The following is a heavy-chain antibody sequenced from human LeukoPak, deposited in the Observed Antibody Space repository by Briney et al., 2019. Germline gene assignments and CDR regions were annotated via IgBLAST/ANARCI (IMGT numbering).Heavy chain of an antibody. J-gene: IGHJ4*02. D-gene: IGHD2-15*01. V-gene: IGHV3-23*01. CDR1: GFTFSSYA. CDR2: ISGSGGNT. Sequence: GGSLRLSCAASGFTFSSYAMSCARQAPGKGLEWISGISGSGGNTYYADSVKGRFTISRDISKNTLYLQMNSLRGEDPAVYYCAKPGAGCRGGSCYYFDYWGKGTLVTVSS. CDR3: AKPGAGCRGGSCYYFDY.